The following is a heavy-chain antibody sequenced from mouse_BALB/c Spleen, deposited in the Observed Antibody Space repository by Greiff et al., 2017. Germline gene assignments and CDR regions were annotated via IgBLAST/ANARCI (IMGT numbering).Heavy chain of an antibody. Sequence: VQLQQSGPELVKPGASVKIPCKASGYTFTDYNMGWVKQSHGKSLEWIGDINPNNGGTIYNQKFKGKATLTVDKSSSTAYMELRSLTSEDTAVYYCARRGFNYYGSSYFDYWGQGTTLTVSS. D-gene: IGHD1-1*01. CDR1: GYTFTDYN. CDR3: ARRGFNYYGSSYFDY. J-gene: IGHJ2*01. CDR2: INPNNGGT. V-gene: IGHV1-18*01.